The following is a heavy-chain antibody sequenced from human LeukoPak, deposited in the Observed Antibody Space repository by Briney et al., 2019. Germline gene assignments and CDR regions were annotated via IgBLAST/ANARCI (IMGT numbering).Heavy chain of an antibody. Sequence: ASVNVSCKASGYTFTAYYIHLLRQDPAQRLEGMGWINPNSGGKNYAQKFQGRVLMTRDTSINTASMEVSRLRFDAAAVYYCAKERGLYCSSTSCYECDVWGKGTTVTVSS. V-gene: IGHV1-2*02. CDR2: INPNSGGK. D-gene: IGHD2-2*01. CDR3: AKERGLYCSSTSCYECDV. J-gene: IGHJ6*04. CDR1: GYTFTAYY.